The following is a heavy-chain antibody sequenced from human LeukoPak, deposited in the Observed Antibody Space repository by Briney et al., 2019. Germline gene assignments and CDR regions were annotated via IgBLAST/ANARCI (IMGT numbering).Heavy chain of an antibody. CDR1: GFTFSSYA. J-gene: IGHJ2*01. V-gene: IGHV3-23*01. D-gene: IGHD5-24*01. Sequence: GGSLRLSCAASGFTFSSYAMSWVRQAPGKGLEWVSTIGGSGSSSYYTDSVKGRFTISRDNAKNSLHLQMNSLRAEDTAVYYCARVVRDGYNSWYFDPWGRGTLVTVSS. CDR3: ARVVRDGYNSWYFDP. CDR2: IGGSGSSS.